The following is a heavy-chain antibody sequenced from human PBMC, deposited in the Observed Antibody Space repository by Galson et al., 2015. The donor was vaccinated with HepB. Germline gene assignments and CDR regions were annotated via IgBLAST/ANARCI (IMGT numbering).Heavy chain of an antibody. J-gene: IGHJ4*02. Sequence: SLRLSCATSGFTFRNYGLHWVRQAPGKGLEWVAVIWGDGTNKDYANSVKGRFTISRDNSKNTLYLEMNSLRAEDTAVYYCARAVVPAPAPFDYWGQGTLVTVSS. V-gene: IGHV3-33*01. CDR2: IWGDGTNK. CDR1: GFTFRNYG. CDR3: ARAVVPAPAPFDY. D-gene: IGHD2-2*01.